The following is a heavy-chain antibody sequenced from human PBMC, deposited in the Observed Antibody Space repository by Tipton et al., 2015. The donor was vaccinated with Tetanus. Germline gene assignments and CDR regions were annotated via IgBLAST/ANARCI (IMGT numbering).Heavy chain of an antibody. Sequence: SLRLSCAASGFTFSDYWMHWVRQGPGKGLEFVAHINTDGSEANYADSVRGRFTISRDNAKNTLYLQLNSLRDEDTGVYYCARVQYRGFSYGYLGFWGRGSRVTVSA. CDR3: ARVQYRGFSYGYLGF. J-gene: IGHJ4*02. V-gene: IGHV3-74*01. D-gene: IGHD5-18*01. CDR2: INTDGSEA. CDR1: GFTFSDYW.